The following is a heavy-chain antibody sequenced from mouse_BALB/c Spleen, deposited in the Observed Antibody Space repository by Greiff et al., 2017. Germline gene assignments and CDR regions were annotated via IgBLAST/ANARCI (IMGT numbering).Heavy chain of an antibody. V-gene: IGHV5-9-3*01. CDR2: ISSGGSYT. D-gene: IGHD2-4*01. Sequence: EVQGVESGGGLVKPGGSLKLSCAASGFTFSSYAMSWVRQTPEKRLEWVATISSGGSYTYYPDSVKGRFTISRDNAKNTLYLQMSSLRSEDTAMYYCARHETMITPYYFDYWGQGTTLTVSS. CDR1: GFTFSSYA. CDR3: ARHETMITPYYFDY. J-gene: IGHJ2*01.